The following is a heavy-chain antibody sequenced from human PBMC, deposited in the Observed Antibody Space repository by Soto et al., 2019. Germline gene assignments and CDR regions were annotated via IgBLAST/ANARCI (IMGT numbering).Heavy chain of an antibody. Sequence: SETLSLTCTGSGGSTSSSSYYWGWIRQPPGKGLEWIGSIYYSGSTYYNPSLKSRVTISVDTSKNQFSLKLSSVTAADTAVYYCAKDMGATRGTYYYYYGMDVWGQGTTVTVSS. D-gene: IGHD1-26*01. J-gene: IGHJ6*02. V-gene: IGHV4-39*01. CDR3: AKDMGATRGTYYYYYGMDV. CDR2: IYYSGST. CDR1: GGSTSSSSYY.